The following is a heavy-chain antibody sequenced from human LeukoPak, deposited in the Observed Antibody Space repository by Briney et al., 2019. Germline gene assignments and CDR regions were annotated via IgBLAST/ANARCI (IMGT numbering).Heavy chain of an antibody. CDR3: AREYCSSTSGTADFDY. J-gene: IGHJ4*02. CDR2: IIPILGIA. CDR1: GGTFSSYS. Sequence: ASVTVSCKASGGTFSSYSISWVRQAPGQGLEWMGRIIPILGIANYAQKFQGRVTITADKSTSTAYMELSSLRSEDTAVYYCAREYCSSTSGTADFDYWGQGTRVTVSS. V-gene: IGHV1-69*04. D-gene: IGHD2-2*01.